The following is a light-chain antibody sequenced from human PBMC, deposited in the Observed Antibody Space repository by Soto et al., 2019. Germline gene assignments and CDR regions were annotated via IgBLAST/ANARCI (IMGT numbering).Light chain of an antibody. CDR1: QSISSW. CDR2: KTS. Sequence: DIQMTQSPSTLSASVGDRVTITCRASQSISSWLAWYQQKPGKAPKLLIYKTSSLESGVPSRFSGSGSGTEFTLTISXXQPDDFATYYCQKYNSPPWTFGQGTKVEIK. CDR3: QKYNSPPWT. V-gene: IGKV1-5*03. J-gene: IGKJ1*01.